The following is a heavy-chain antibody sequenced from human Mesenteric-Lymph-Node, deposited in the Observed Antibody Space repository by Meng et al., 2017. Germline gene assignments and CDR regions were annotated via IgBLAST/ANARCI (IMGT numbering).Heavy chain of an antibody. Sequence: QVQRQESGPGLVKPSGTLSLTGAVSGGSISSSNWWSWVRQPPGKGLEWIGEIYHSGSTNYNPSLKSRVTISIDTSKNQVSLTLSSVTAADTAVYFCARGFKRAFDVWGQGTMVTVSS. CDR2: IYHSGST. CDR3: ARGFKRAFDV. V-gene: IGHV4-4*02. CDR1: GGSISSSNW. D-gene: IGHD3-10*01. J-gene: IGHJ3*01.